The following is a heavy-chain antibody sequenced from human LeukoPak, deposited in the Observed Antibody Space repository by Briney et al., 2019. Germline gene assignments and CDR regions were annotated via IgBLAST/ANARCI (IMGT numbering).Heavy chain of an antibody. D-gene: IGHD3-9*01. CDR1: RYTFTGYY. V-gene: IGHV1-2*02. CDR3: AREYYDILTGYNRGRYFDY. CDR2: INPNSGGT. Sequence: ASVKVSCKASRYTFTGYYMHWVRQAPGQGLEWMGWINPNSGGTNYAQKFQGRVTMTRDTSISTAYMELSRLRSDDTAVYYCAREYYDILTGYNRGRYFDYWGQGTLVTVSS. J-gene: IGHJ4*02.